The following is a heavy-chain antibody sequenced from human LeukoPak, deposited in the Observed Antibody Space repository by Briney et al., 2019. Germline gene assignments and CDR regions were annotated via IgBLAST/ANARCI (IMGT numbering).Heavy chain of an antibody. V-gene: IGHV3-23*01. D-gene: IGHD2-15*01. CDR2: ITGSGGST. Sequence: GGSLRLSCAASGFTFSSYAMSWVRQAPGKGLEWVSGITGSGGSTYHADSVKGRFTISRDNSKDTLFLQMSSLRAEDSAIFYCAKVSASGRPYYFDCWGQGILVTVSS. J-gene: IGHJ4*02. CDR1: GFTFSSYA. CDR3: AKVSASGRPYYFDC.